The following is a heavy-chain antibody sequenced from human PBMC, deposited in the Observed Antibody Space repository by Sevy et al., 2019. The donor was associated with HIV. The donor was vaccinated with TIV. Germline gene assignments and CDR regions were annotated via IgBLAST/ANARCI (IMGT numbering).Heavy chain of an antibody. Sequence: ASVKVSCKVSGYTHTELSMHWVRQAPRKGLEWMGGFDPEDGETIYAQKFQGRVTMTEDTSTDTAYMELSSLRSEDTAVYYCATGEKTRITFDIWGQGTMVTVSS. V-gene: IGHV1-24*01. D-gene: IGHD2-15*01. J-gene: IGHJ3*02. CDR1: GYTHTELS. CDR2: FDPEDGET. CDR3: ATGEKTRITFDI.